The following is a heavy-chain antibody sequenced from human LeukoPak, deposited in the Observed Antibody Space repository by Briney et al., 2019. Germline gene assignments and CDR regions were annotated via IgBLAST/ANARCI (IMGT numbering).Heavy chain of an antibody. D-gene: IGHD6-25*01. Sequence: GGSLRLSCAASGFTFSSYGMHWVRQAPGKGLEWVAVIWYDGSNKYYADSVKGRFTISRDNSKNTLYLQMNSLRAEDTAVYYCAKDPGSATLNCWGQGTLVTVSS. V-gene: IGHV3-33*06. J-gene: IGHJ4*02. CDR1: GFTFSSYG. CDR3: AKDPGSATLNC. CDR2: IWYDGSNK.